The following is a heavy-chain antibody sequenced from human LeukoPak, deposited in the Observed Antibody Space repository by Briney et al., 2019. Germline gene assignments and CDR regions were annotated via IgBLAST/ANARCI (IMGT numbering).Heavy chain of an antibody. D-gene: IGHD2-15*01. J-gene: IGHJ4*02. Sequence: SETLSLTCTVSGGSISSSSYYWGWIPQPPGKGLEWIGTIFYSGSTYYNPSLKSRVTISIDTSKNQFSLKLSSVTAADTAVYFCARRPAQYGATPDYYFDYWGQGTLVTVSS. CDR2: IFYSGST. CDR1: GGSISSSSYY. V-gene: IGHV4-39*01. CDR3: ARRPAQYGATPDYYFDY.